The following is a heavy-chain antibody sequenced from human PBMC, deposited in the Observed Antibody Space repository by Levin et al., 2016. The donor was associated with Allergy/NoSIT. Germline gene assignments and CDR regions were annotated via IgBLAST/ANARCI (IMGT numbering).Heavy chain of an antibody. V-gene: IGHV3-30-3*01. CDR2: ISYDGSNK. CDR1: RFTFSSYA. D-gene: IGHD3-16*01. J-gene: IGHJ5*02. CDR3: AKDSRYGVGGWFDP. Sequence: GSLRLSCAASRFTFSSYAMHWVRQAPGKGLEWVAVISYDGSNKYYADSVKGRFTISRDNAKNSLYLQMNSLRAEDTALYYCAKDSRYGVGGWFDPWGQGTLVTVSS.